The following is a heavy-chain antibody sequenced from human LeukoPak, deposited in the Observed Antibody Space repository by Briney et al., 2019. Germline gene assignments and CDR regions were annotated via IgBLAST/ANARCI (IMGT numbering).Heavy chain of an antibody. V-gene: IGHV3-48*04. CDR2: ISGNSRTI. CDR1: GLTFSDFS. CDR3: ARSGSYLDYFDT. D-gene: IGHD3-10*01. Sequence: GGSLRLSCAASGLTFSDFSMNWVRQAPGKGLEWVSYISGNSRTIYYADSVKGRFTISRDNAKNSLYLQMSSLRPEDTAFYYCARSGSYLDYFDTWGQGTLVSVSS. J-gene: IGHJ5*02.